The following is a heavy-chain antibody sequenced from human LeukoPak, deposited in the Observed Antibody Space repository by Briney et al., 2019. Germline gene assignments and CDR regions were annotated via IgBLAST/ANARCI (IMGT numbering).Heavy chain of an antibody. CDR3: ARDDSSGYYYPDY. J-gene: IGHJ4*02. CDR2: INPNSGGT. CDR1: GYTFTGYY. Sequence: ASVKVSCKASGYTFTGYYMHWVRQAPGQGLEWMGRINPNSGGTSYAQKFQGRVTMTRDTSISTAYMELSRLRSDDTAVYYCARDDSSGYYYPDYWGQGTLVTVSS. V-gene: IGHV1-2*06. D-gene: IGHD3-22*01.